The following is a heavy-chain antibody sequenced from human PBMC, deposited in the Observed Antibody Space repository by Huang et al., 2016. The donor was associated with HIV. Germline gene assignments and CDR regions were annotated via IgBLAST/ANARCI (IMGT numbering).Heavy chain of an antibody. V-gene: IGHV4-34*01. CDR3: ARELISTGGNYYYYYHMDV. Sequence: QVQLQQWGAGLLKPSETLSLTCAVYGASFSGYYWSWIRQPPGKGLEWIGEINHSGSTNYNPSLRSRVTMSVDTSKNQFSLKLSAVTAADTAVYYCARELISTGGNYYYYYHMDVWGKGTTVSVSS. CDR2: INHSGST. D-gene: IGHD2-15*01. J-gene: IGHJ6*03. CDR1: GASFSGYY.